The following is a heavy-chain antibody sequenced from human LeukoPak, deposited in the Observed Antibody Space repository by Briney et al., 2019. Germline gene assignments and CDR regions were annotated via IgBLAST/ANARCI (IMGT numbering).Heavy chain of an antibody. CDR1: GFTFSSYG. J-gene: IGHJ4*02. Sequence: GGSLRLSCAASGFTFSSYGMHWVRQAPGKRLEWVAVISYDGTNNYYADSVKGRFTISRDNSKNTLYLQMNSLRAEDTAVYYCAKSTDSYSGSYLDYWGQGTLVTVS. V-gene: IGHV3-30*18. CDR3: AKSTDSYSGSYLDY. CDR2: ISYDGTNN. D-gene: IGHD1-26*01.